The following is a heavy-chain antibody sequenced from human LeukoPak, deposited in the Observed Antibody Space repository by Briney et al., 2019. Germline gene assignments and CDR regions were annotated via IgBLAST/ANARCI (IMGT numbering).Heavy chain of an antibody. D-gene: IGHD1-26*01. V-gene: IGHV3-33*01. J-gene: IGHJ4*02. CDR2: IWYDGSNK. CDR1: GFTFSSYG. Sequence: GGSLRLSCAASGFTFSSYGMHWVRQAPGKGLEWVAVIWYDGSNKYYADSVKGRFTISRDNSKNTLYLQMNSLRAEDTAVYYCARDTDGGSAIDYWGQGTLVTDSS. CDR3: ARDTDGGSAIDY.